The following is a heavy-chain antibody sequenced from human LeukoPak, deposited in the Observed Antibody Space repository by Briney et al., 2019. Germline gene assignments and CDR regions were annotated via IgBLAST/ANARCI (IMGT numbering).Heavy chain of an antibody. CDR1: GDSVSNNSAA. CDR3: ARWLTT. J-gene: IGHJ5*02. D-gene: IGHD3-9*01. CDR2: IYYRSRWYK. Sequence: SETLSLTCVISGDSVSNNSAAWNWIRQSPSRGLEWLGRIYYRSRWYKDYAVSVKSRITINPDTSKNQFSLQLNSVTPEDTAVYYCARWLTTWGQGTLVTVSS. V-gene: IGHV6-1*01.